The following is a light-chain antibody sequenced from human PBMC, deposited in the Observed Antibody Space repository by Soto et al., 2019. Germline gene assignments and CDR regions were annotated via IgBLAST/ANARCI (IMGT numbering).Light chain of an antibody. CDR1: SSNIGAGYD. V-gene: IGLV1-40*01. Sequence: QSALTQPPSVSAAPGQRVTISCTGSSSNIGAGYDVHWYQQLPGTAPKLLIYGNSNRPSGVPDRFSGSKSGTSASLAITGLQAEDEADYYCQSYDSSLSGYVFGTGTKLTVL. CDR2: GNS. CDR3: QSYDSSLSGYV. J-gene: IGLJ1*01.